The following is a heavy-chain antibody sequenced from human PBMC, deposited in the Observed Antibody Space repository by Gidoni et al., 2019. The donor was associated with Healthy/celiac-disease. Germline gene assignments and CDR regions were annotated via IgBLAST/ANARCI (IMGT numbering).Heavy chain of an antibody. D-gene: IGHD6-13*01. CDR1: GGTFSSYS. CDR3: ARWSSSPGWAFDL. J-gene: IGHJ2*01. CDR2: IIPILGIA. V-gene: IGHV1-69*04. Sequence: QVQLVQSGAEVKKPGSSVKVSCKASGGTFSSYSISWVRQAPGQGLEWMGRIIPILGIANYAQKFQGRDTITADKSTRTACMKLSSLRSEDTAVYYCARWSSSPGWAFDLWGRGTLVTVSS.